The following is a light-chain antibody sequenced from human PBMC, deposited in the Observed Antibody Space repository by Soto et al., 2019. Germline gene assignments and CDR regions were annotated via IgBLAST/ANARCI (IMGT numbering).Light chain of an antibody. CDR1: PSVSSY. Sequence: EIVLTQSPGSLSLSPGERATLSCRASPSVSSYLAWYQQKPGQAPRLLISGASSRATGFPDRFSGSGSGTEFSLTISRLEPEDSAVYYCQQYSSPPRTFGQGTKVEIK. V-gene: IGKV3-20*01. J-gene: IGKJ1*01. CDR2: GAS. CDR3: QQYSSPPRT.